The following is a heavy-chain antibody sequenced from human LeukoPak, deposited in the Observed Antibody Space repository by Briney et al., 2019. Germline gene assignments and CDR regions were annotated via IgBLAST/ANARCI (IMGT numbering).Heavy chain of an antibody. Sequence: GSLLLSCAASGFTFDDYGMSWVRQAPGKGLEWVSGINWNGGSTGYADSVKGRFTISRDNAKNSLYLQMNSLRAEDTALYYCARVIPPLVYMDVWGKGTTVTVSS. CDR3: ARVIPPLVYMDV. CDR2: INWNGGST. V-gene: IGHV3-20*04. D-gene: IGHD2-21*01. CDR1: GFTFDDYG. J-gene: IGHJ6*03.